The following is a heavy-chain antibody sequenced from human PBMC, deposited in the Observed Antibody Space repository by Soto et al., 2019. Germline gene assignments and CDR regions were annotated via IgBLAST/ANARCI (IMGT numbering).Heavy chain of an antibody. CDR1: GFTFSSYG. J-gene: IGHJ6*02. CDR2: ISYAEIDR. CDR3: ARTRASSDYYFYYGMDV. Sequence: PGGSLRLSCAASGFTFSSYGMHWVRQAPGKGLEWVAVISYAEIDRYYADSVRGRFTLSRDNSKNTLYLQMNSLRPEDTAVYFCARTRASSDYYFYYGMDVWGQGTTVTVSS. V-gene: IGHV3-30*03.